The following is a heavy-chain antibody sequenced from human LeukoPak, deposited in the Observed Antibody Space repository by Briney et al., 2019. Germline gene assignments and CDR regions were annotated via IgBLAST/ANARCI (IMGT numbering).Heavy chain of an antibody. CDR3: AKDIDVATNY. Sequence: GGSLRLSCVASGFPVSSAFMNWVRQAPGKGLEWVSGISWNSGSIGYADSVKGRFTISRDNAKNSLYLQMNSLRAEDTALYYCAKDIDVATNYWGQGTLVTVSS. CDR1: GFPVSSAF. CDR2: ISWNSGSI. V-gene: IGHV3-9*01. J-gene: IGHJ4*02. D-gene: IGHD1-26*01.